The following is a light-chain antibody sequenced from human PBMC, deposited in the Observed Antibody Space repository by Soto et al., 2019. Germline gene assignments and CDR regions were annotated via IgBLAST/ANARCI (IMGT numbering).Light chain of an antibody. CDR2: EGS. V-gene: IGLV2-23*01. CDR1: SSXVGSYNL. J-gene: IGLJ1*01. Sequence: QSALTQPASVSGSPGQSITISCTXXSSXVGSYNLVSWYQQHPGKAPKLMIYEGSKRPSGVSNRFSGSKSGNTASLTISGLQAEDEADYYCCSYAGSSTYVFGTGTKLTVL. CDR3: CSYAGSSTYV.